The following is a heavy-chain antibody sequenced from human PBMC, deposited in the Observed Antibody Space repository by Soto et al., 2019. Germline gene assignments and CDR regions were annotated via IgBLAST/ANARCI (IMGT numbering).Heavy chain of an antibody. J-gene: IGHJ6*02. D-gene: IGHD6-19*01. V-gene: IGHV3-23*01. CDR1: GFTFSSYA. CDR3: ASLKDIAVAGTVYYYYYYGMDV. Sequence: GGSLRLSCAASGFTFSSYAMSWVRQAPGKGLEWVSAISGSGGSTYYADSVKGRFTISRDSAKNSLYLQMNSLRAEDTAVYYCASLKDIAVAGTVYYYYYYGMDVWGQGTTVTVSS. CDR2: ISGSGGST.